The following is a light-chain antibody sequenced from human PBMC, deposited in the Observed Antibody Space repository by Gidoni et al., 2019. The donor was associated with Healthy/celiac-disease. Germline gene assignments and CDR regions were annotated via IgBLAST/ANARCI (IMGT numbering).Light chain of an antibody. CDR1: SNKVGTHG. CDR3: STWDSSLNAHA. CDR2: RNN. V-gene: IGLV10-54*04. Sequence: QAGMTQPPSVSKALRQTATLTCAGNSNKVGTHGAILLQQHQGHPPKLLSYRNNNRPSGISERFSTSRSGNTASLTIAGFLPEDDADYYCSTWDSSLNAHAFGGGTKLTVL. J-gene: IGLJ3*02.